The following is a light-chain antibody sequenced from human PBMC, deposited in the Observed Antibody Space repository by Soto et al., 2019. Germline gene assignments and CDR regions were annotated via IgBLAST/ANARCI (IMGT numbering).Light chain of an antibody. Sequence: QSALTQPASLSGSPGQSITISCTGTSSDVGGYNFVSWFRQHPGKAPKLLIYDVNSRPSGVSDRFSGSKSGNTASLTISGLQADDEADYYCSSYRSSGTVVFGGGTKLTVL. CDR3: SSYRSSGTVV. J-gene: IGLJ2*01. V-gene: IGLV2-14*01. CDR1: SSDVGGYNF. CDR2: DVN.